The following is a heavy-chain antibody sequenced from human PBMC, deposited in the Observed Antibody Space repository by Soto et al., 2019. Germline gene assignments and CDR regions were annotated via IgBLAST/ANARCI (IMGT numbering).Heavy chain of an antibody. CDR3: ARAPEPYCSSTSCPSSGVDWFDP. D-gene: IGHD2-2*01. V-gene: IGHV4-30-2*01. J-gene: IGHJ5*02. CDR1: GGSISSGGYS. Sequence: LSLTCAVSGGSISSGGYSWSWIRQPPGKGLEWIGYIYHSGSTYYNPSLKSRVTISVDRSKNQFSLKLSSVTAADTAVYYCARAPEPYCSSTSCPSSGVDWFDPWGQGTLVTVSS. CDR2: IYHSGST.